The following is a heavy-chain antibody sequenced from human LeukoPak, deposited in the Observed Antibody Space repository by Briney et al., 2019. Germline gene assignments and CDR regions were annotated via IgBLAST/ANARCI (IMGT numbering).Heavy chain of an antibody. CDR3: ARDRVNYSNSLSMDV. Sequence: GGSLRLSCAASGFTFSVYYMSWIRQAPRKGLEWVSYISSSGSTIYYADSVKGRFTISRDNAKNSLYLQMNSLRAEDTAVYYCARDRVNYSNSLSMDVWGQGTTVTVSS. CDR1: GFTFSVYY. J-gene: IGHJ6*02. D-gene: IGHD6-13*01. CDR2: ISSSGSTI. V-gene: IGHV3-11*01.